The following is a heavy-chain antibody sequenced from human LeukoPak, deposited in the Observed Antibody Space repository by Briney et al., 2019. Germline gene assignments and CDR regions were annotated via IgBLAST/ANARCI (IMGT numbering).Heavy chain of an antibody. Sequence: GGSLRLPCAASGFTFSSYWMNWVRQAPGKGLVWVSRIASDGSSTTYADSVKGRFSISRDNAKNTLYLQMNSLRAEDTAVYYCAKDPYRLADYDFWSGYYFSSIRYYFDYWGQGTLVTVSS. V-gene: IGHV3-74*01. CDR3: AKDPYRLADYDFWSGYYFSSIRYYFDY. CDR2: IASDGSST. D-gene: IGHD3-3*01. CDR1: GFTFSSYW. J-gene: IGHJ4*02.